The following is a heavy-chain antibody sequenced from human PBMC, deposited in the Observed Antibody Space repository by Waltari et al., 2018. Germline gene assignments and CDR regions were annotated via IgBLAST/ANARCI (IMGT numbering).Heavy chain of an antibody. CDR3: ARGPRREWFNALSYQAYFDY. J-gene: IGHJ4*02. CDR1: GGSISSGCYY. Sequence: QVQLQESGPGLVKPSQTLSLTCTVSGGSISSGCYYWSWIRQHPGKGLEWIGYIYYSGSTYYNPSLKSRVTISVDTSKNQFSLKLSSVTAADTAVYYCARGPRREWFNALSYQAYFDYWGQGTLVTVSS. CDR2: IYYSGST. D-gene: IGHD3-3*01. V-gene: IGHV4-31*03.